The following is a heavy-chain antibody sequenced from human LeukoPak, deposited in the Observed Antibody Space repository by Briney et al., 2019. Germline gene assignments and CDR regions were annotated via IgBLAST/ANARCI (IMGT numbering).Heavy chain of an antibody. V-gene: IGHV1-2*02. CDR2: INPDSGGT. CDR3: AVLLEHIVVVTANDAFDL. CDR1: GYTFTGYY. D-gene: IGHD2-21*02. J-gene: IGHJ3*01. Sequence: ASMKVSCKASGYTFTGYYMHWVRQAPGQGLEWMGWINPDSGGTNYAQNFQGRVTMNRDTSISTAYMELSRLRSDDTAVYYCAVLLEHIVVVTANDAFDLWGQGTMVTVSS.